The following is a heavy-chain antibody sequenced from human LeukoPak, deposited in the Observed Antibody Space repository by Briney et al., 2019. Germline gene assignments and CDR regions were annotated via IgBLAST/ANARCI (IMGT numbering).Heavy chain of an antibody. CDR3: ARGGGILEWLPRSDAFDI. V-gene: IGHV1-18*01. CDR1: GYTFTSYG. J-gene: IGHJ3*02. CDR2: ISAYNGNT. Sequence: ASVKVSCKASGYTFTSYGISWVRQAPGQGLEWMGWISAYNGNTNYAQELQGRVTMTTDTSTSTAYMELRSLRSDDTAVYYCARGGGILEWLPRSDAFDIWGQGTMVTVSS. D-gene: IGHD3-3*01.